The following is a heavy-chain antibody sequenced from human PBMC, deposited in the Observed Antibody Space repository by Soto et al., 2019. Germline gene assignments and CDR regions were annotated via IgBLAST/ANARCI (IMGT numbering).Heavy chain of an antibody. D-gene: IGHD2-2*01. CDR2: ISSSGSTI. V-gene: IGHV3-11*01. J-gene: IGHJ6*03. CDR1: GFTFSDYY. CDR3: ARCNTVPVAEIYYYYYYMDV. Sequence: GGSLRLSCAASGFTFSDYYMSWIRQAPGKGLEWVSFISSSGSTIYYADSVKGRFTISRDNAKNSLYLQMNGLRAEDTAVYYCARCNTVPVAEIYYYYYYMDVWGKGTTVTVSS.